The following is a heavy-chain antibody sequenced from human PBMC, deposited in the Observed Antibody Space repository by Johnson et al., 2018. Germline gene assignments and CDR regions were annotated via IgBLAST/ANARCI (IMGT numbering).Heavy chain of an antibody. CDR2: ISSDGNKK. J-gene: IGHJ3*02. V-gene: IGHV3-30*18. CDR1: GFTFSGYG. D-gene: IGHD6-13*01. CDR3: AKDRGSAAADDLDAFDI. Sequence: QVRLVQSGGGVVQPGRSLGLSCAASGFTFSGYGMHWVRQAPGKGLERVAGISSDGNKKYDADSVKGRFTISRDNFRNTLYLQMNSLRPEDTTMYYCAKDRGSAAADDLDAFDIWGQGTVVTLSS.